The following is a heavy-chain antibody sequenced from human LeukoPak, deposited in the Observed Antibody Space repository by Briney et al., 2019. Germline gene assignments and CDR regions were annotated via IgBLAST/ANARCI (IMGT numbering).Heavy chain of an antibody. CDR2: ISSSSSYI. CDR1: GFSFSSYT. Sequence: GGSLRLSCAASGFSFSSYTMNWVRQAPGKGLEWVSIISSSSSYIYYADSVKGRFTISRDNAKNALYLQMNSLRVEDTAVYYCARDGRCGGDCYASWGQGTLVTVPS. V-gene: IGHV3-21*01. J-gene: IGHJ4*02. CDR3: ARDGRCGGDCYAS. D-gene: IGHD2-21*02.